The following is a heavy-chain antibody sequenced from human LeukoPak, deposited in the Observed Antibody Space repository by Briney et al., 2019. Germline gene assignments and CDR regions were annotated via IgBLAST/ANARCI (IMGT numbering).Heavy chain of an antibody. J-gene: IGHJ4*02. D-gene: IGHD3-10*01. V-gene: IGHV3-30*04. CDR1: GFTFSSYA. CDR2: ISYDGSNK. Sequence: QPGRSLRLSCVASGFTFSSYAMHWVRQAPGKGLEWVAVISYDGSNKYYADSVKGRFTISRDNSKNTLYLQMNSLRAEDTAVYYCARARGVTMYYFDYWGQGTLVTVSS. CDR3: ARARGVTMYYFDY.